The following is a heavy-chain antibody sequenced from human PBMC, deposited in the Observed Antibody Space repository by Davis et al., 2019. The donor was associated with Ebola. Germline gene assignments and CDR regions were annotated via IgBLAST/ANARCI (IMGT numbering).Heavy chain of an antibody. CDR3: ARDEGPPWTYGDV. CDR2: INPSGGST. V-gene: IGHV1-46*01. D-gene: IGHD3/OR15-3a*01. Sequence: ASVKVSCKASGYTFTSYYMHWVRQAPGQGLEWMGIINPSGGSTSYAQKFQGRVTMTRDTSTSTVYMELSSLRSDDTAMYYCARDEGPPWTYGDVWGKGTTVIVSS. CDR1: GYTFTSYY. J-gene: IGHJ6*04.